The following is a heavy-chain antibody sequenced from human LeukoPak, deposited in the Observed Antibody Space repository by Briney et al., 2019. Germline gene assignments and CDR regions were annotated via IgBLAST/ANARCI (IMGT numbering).Heavy chain of an antibody. V-gene: IGHV4-39*07. CDR3: ARDADSSSWYGYFDY. D-gene: IGHD6-13*01. Sequence: SETLSVTCTVSGGSISSSSYYWGWIRQPPGKGLEWIGSIYYSGSTNYNPSLKSRVTISVDTSKNQFSLKLSSVTAADTAVYYCARDADSSSWYGYFDYWGQGTLVTVSS. J-gene: IGHJ4*02. CDR2: IYYSGST. CDR1: GGSISSSSYY.